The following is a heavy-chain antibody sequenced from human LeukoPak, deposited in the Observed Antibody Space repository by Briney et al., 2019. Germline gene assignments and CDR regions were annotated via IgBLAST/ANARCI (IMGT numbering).Heavy chain of an antibody. D-gene: IGHD3-3*01. V-gene: IGHV1-69*02. CDR2: IIPIRGIA. Sequence: ASVKVSCKASGGTFSSYTISWVRQAPGQGLEWMGRIIPIRGIANYAQKFQGRVTITADKSTSTAYMELSSLRSEDTAVYYCAIANYDFWSGYYPPDYWGQGTLVTVSS. CDR3: AIANYDFWSGYYPPDY. J-gene: IGHJ4*02. CDR1: GGTFSSYT.